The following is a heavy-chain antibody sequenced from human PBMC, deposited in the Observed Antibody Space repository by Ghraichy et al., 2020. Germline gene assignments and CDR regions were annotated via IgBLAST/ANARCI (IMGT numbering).Heavy chain of an antibody. D-gene: IGHD3-22*01. CDR3: ARDHRYYDSSGYYYYN. J-gene: IGHJ4*02. Sequence: ASVKVSCKASGYTFTDYYMHWVRQAPGQGLEWMGRINPNTGGTNYAQNFQGRVTMTRDTSISTAYMELSRLRSDDTAVYYCARDHRYYDSSGYYYYNWGQGTLVTVSS. CDR1: GYTFTDYY. V-gene: IGHV1-2*06. CDR2: INPNTGGT.